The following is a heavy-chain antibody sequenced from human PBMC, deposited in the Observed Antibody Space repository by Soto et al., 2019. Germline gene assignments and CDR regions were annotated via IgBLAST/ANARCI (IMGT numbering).Heavy chain of an antibody. CDR1: GFNFSSYW. V-gene: IGHV3-74*01. CDR3: TRNAGGRFYGGFDN. D-gene: IGHD1-26*01. CDR2: IKSDGTTT. J-gene: IGHJ4*02. Sequence: EVHLVESGGDLVQPGGSLRLSCTTAGFNFSSYWVNWVRQAPGKGVEWVSRIKSDGTTTDYADSVKGRFTISRDNGKRTVYLEMNSLRADDPAVYYCTRNAGGRFYGGFDNWGQGTLVIVSS.